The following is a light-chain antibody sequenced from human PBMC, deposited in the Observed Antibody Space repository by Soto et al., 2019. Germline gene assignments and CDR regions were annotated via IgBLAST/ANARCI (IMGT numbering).Light chain of an antibody. Sequence: EIVLTQSPATLSLSPGEGATLSCRASQSVSSYLAWYQQKPGQAPRLLIYDASSRATGIPARFSGSGSGTDFTLTISSLEPEDFAVYYCHQRSYSWTFGQGTKVEIK. CDR1: QSVSSY. V-gene: IGKV3-11*01. CDR2: DAS. J-gene: IGKJ1*01. CDR3: HQRSYSWT.